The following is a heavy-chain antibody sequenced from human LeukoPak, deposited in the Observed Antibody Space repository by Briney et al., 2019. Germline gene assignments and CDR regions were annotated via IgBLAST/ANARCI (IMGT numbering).Heavy chain of an antibody. Sequence: SETLSLTCTVSGGSISSYYWSWIRQPPGKGLEWIGYIYYSGSTNCNPSLKSRVTISVDTSKNQFSLKLSSVTAADTAVYYCASVDTAMVGGFDYWGQGTLVTVSS. J-gene: IGHJ4*02. CDR1: GGSISSYY. CDR2: IYYSGST. CDR3: ASVDTAMVGGFDY. V-gene: IGHV4-59*01. D-gene: IGHD5-18*01.